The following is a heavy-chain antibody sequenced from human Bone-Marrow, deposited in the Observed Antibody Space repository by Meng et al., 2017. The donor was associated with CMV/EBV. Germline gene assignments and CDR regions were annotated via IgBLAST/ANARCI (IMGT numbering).Heavy chain of an antibody. CDR2: IYYSGST. Sequence: SETLSLTCTVSGGSISSSSYYWGWIRQPPGKGLEWIGSIYYSGSTYYNPSLKSRVTISVDTYKNQFSLKLSSVTAADTAVYYCARGRGLFWSGYFIFDYWGQGTLVTFYS. CDR1: GGSISSSSYY. CDR3: ARGRGLFWSGYFIFDY. J-gene: IGHJ4*02. D-gene: IGHD3-3*01. V-gene: IGHV4-39*01.